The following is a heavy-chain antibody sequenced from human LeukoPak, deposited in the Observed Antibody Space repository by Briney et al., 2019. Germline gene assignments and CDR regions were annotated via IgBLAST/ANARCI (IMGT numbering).Heavy chain of an antibody. CDR3: ARDSYGSGPNVYGMDV. Sequence: GGSLSLSCAASGFTVSSNYMSWVRPAAGKGLEGVSVIYSGGSTYYANYVKGRFTISRDNSKNTLYLQMKRLRAEDTAVYYCARDSYGSGPNVYGMDVWGQGTTVTVSS. CDR1: GFTVSSNY. V-gene: IGHV3-53*01. J-gene: IGHJ6*02. CDR2: IYSGGST. D-gene: IGHD3-10*01.